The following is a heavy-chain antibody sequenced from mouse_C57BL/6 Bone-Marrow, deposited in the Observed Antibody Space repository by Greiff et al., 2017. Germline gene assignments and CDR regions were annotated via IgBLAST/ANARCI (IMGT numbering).Heavy chain of an antibody. CDR3: ARSDGYLYYAMDY. D-gene: IGHD2-3*01. CDR2: TFYSGIP. V-gene: IGHV3-3*01. Sequence: EVQLVESGPSLVRPSQTLSLTCTVTGFSINSDCYWIWIRQFPGNKLEYIGYTFYSGIPYYNPPLDSRTYITRDTSKNQFSLKLSSVTTEDTATYYCARSDGYLYYAMDYWGQGTSVTVSS. J-gene: IGHJ4*01. CDR1: GFSINSDCY.